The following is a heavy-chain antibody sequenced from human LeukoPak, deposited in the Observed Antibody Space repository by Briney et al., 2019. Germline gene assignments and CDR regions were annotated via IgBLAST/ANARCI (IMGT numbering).Heavy chain of an antibody. Sequence: GGSLRLSCAASGFTFSSYGMHWVRQAPGKGLEWVAFIRYDGSNKYYADSVKGRFTISRDNSKNTLYLQMNSLRAEDTAVYYCARADRSSSYANTFDYWGQGTLVTVSS. D-gene: IGHD6-6*01. CDR3: ARADRSSSYANTFDY. V-gene: IGHV3-30*02. J-gene: IGHJ4*02. CDR1: GFTFSSYG. CDR2: IRYDGSNK.